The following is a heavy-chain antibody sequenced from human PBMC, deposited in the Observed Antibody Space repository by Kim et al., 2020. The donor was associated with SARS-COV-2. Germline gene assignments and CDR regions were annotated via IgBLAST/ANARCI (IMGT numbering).Heavy chain of an antibody. V-gene: IGHV3-48*02. J-gene: IGHJ4*02. Sequence: GSTIHYRESVKARVTNSGDNAKNSLYLQMNSLRDEDTAVYYCVRDPDALAYWGQGTLVTVSS. CDR3: VRDPDALAY. CDR2: GSTI. D-gene: IGHD2-8*01.